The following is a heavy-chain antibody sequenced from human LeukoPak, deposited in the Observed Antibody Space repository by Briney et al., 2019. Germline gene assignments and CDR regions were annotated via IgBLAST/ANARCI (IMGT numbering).Heavy chain of an antibody. J-gene: IGHJ3*02. D-gene: IGHD2/OR15-2a*01. Sequence: SETLSLTCTVSGGSISSGGSIGSGGYPWSWIRQPPGKGLEWIGYLYHSGSTYYNPSLKSRVTISVDRSRNQFSLRLSSVTAADTAMYYCARVEYCNSYTCPGLAFDIWGQGTMVIVSS. CDR3: ARVEYCNSYTCPGLAFDI. V-gene: IGHV4-30-2*01. CDR1: GGSISSGGSIGSGGYP. CDR2: LYHSGST.